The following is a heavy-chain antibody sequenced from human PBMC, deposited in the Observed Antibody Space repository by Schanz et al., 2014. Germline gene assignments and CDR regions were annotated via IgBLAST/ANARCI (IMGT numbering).Heavy chain of an antibody. CDR2: ISSRSSHI. J-gene: IGHJ4*02. D-gene: IGHD2-21*02. CDR3: VRERTNYGGNSYFFDH. CDR1: GFSFSDHA. Sequence: EVQLVESGGGLVQPGGSLRLSCAASGFSFSDHAMDWVRQAAGKGLEWVSSISSRSSHIYYADSVKGRFTVSRDNAKNSVYLQMNGLRVEDTAVYYCVRERTNYGGNSYFFDHWGQGTLXTVSS. V-gene: IGHV3-21*01.